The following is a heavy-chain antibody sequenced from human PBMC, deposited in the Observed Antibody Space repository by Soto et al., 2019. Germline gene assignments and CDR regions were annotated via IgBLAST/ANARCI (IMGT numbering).Heavy chain of an antibody. D-gene: IGHD5-12*01. V-gene: IGHV3-30*18. J-gene: IGHJ4*02. CDR3: AKESTAMVATSLDS. CDR1: GFTFSTFG. Sequence: SLRLSCTASGFTFSTFGMHWVRQAPGRGLEWVTVISYEGSAQHYTDSVKSRFTISRENSKNTLYLQMNSLRTEDSSVYYCAKESTAMVATSLDSWGQGILVTVSS. CDR2: ISYEGSAQ.